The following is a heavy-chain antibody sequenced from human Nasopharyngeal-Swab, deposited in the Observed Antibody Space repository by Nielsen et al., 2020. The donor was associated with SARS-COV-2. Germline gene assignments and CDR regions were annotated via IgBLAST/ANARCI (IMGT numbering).Heavy chain of an antibody. Sequence: SLKISCAASGFTFDDYTMYWVRQRPGEGLEWVSGINWNSASKGYADSVEGRFTISRDNAKSSLYLQMNSLRVEDTALYYCARENNWEALRYFDLWGRGTLVTVSS. CDR1: GFTFDDYT. D-gene: IGHD1-20*01. V-gene: IGHV3-9*01. J-gene: IGHJ2*01. CDR2: INWNSASK. CDR3: ARENNWEALRYFDL.